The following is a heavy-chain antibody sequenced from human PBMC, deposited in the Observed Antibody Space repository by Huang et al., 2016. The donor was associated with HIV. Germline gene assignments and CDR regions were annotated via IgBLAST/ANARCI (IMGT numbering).Heavy chain of an antibody. CDR2: RRGSGGST. V-gene: IGHV3-23*01. CDR3: AKDQRQQLVQDY. Sequence: EVQLLESGGGLVQPGGSLRLSCAASGFTFSSYAMSWVRQAPGKGLEVVSARRGSGGSTYYADAVKGRFTISRDNSKNTLDLQMNSLRAEDTAVYYCAKDQRQQLVQDYWGQGTLVTVSS. D-gene: IGHD6-13*01. J-gene: IGHJ4*02. CDR1: GFTFSSYA.